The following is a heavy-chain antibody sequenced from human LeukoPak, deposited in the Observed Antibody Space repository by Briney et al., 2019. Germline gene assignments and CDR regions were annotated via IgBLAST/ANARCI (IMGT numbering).Heavy chain of an antibody. D-gene: IGHD1-26*01. CDR1: GFTFSNYG. V-gene: IGHV3-30*02. J-gene: IGHJ4*02. CDR3: AKDSANYCVDY. CDR2: LRYDETIK. Sequence: PGGSLRLSCAASGFTFSNYGMHWVRQAPGKGLELVAFLRYDETIKYYADSVKGRFSISRDNSKNMLYLQMNSLRVEDTAVYYCAKDSANYCVDYWGQGTLVTVSS.